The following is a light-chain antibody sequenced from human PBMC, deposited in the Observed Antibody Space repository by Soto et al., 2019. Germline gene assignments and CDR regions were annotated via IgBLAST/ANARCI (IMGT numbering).Light chain of an antibody. CDR3: QQYNSYPLT. V-gene: IGKV1-5*03. CDR2: KAS. J-gene: IGKJ3*01. CDR1: QSISSW. Sequence: DIQMTQSPSTLSASVGDRVTITCRASQSISSWLAWYQQKPGKAPKLLIYKASSLESGVPSRFSGSGSGTEFTLTISSLPPDDSATYYCQQYNSYPLTFGPGTKVDIK.